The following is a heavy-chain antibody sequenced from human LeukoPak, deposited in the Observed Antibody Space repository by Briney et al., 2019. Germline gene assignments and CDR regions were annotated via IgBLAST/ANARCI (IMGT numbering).Heavy chain of an antibody. V-gene: IGHV1-2*02. J-gene: IGHJ6*03. CDR1: GYTFTGYY. Sequence: ASVKVSCKASGYTFTGYYMHWVRQAPGQGLEWMGWINPDSGGTNYAQKFQGRVTMTRDTFINTAYMELSRLRSDDTAVYYCARGVLVYYYYYYMDVWGKGTTVTVSS. CDR3: ARGVLVYYYYYYMDV. D-gene: IGHD6-6*01. CDR2: INPDSGGT.